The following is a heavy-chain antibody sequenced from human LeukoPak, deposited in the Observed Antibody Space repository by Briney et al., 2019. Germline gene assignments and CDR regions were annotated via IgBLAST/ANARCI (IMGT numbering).Heavy chain of an antibody. CDR3: ARGADDYCSGGSCYSYYFDY. V-gene: IGHV3-21*01. CDR2: ISSHNSYI. J-gene: IGHJ4*02. Sequence: GGSLRLSCAASGFTFSSYTMNWVRQAPGKGLEWVSSISSHNSYIYYADSVKGRFTISRDNAKSSLYLQMNSLRAADTAVYYCARGADDYCSGGSCYSYYFDYWGQGTLVTVSS. CDR1: GFTFSSYT. D-gene: IGHD2-15*01.